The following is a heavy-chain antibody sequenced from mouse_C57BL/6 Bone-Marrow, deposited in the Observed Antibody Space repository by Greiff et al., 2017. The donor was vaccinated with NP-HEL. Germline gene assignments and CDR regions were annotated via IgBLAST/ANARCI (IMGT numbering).Heavy chain of an antibody. V-gene: IGHV1-64*01. D-gene: IGHD3-3*01. CDR2: IHPNSGST. J-gene: IGHJ4*01. CDR1: GYTFTSYW. Sequence: VQLQQPGAELVKPGASVKLSCKASGYTFTSYWMHWVKQRPGQGLEWIGMIHPNSGSTNYNEKFKSKATLTVDKSSRTAYMQLSSLTSEDSAVYYCARSTRKGNMDYWGQGTSVTVSS. CDR3: ARSTRKGNMDY.